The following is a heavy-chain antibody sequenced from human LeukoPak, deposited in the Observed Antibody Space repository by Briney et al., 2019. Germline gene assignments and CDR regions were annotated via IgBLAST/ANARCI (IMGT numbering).Heavy chain of an antibody. D-gene: IGHD2-2*01. V-gene: IGHV1-58*02. CDR1: GFTFTSSA. Sequence: GTSVKVSCKASGFTFTSSAMQWVRQARGQRLEWIGWIVVGSGNTNYAQKFQERVTITRGMSTSTAYMELSSLRSEDTAVYYCAAERGYCSSTSCYAEDYYYYYGMDVWGQGTTVTVSS. CDR3: AAERGYCSSTSCYAEDYYYYYGMDV. CDR2: IVVGSGNT. J-gene: IGHJ6*02.